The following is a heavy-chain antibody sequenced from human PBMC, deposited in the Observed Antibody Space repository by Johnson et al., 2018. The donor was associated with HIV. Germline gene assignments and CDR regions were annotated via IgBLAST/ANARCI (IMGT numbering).Heavy chain of an antibody. CDR2: ISSSGSTI. CDR3: AREGGATIFGVTDAFDI. J-gene: IGHJ3*02. Sequence: QVQLVESGGGVVQPGRSLRLSCAASGFTFSDYYMSWIRQAPGKGLEWVSYISSSGSTIYYADSVKGRFTISRDNSKRALFLQMNRLRADDTAVAYWAREGGATIFGVTDAFDIWGQGTMVSVS. V-gene: IGHV3-11*04. D-gene: IGHD3-3*01. CDR1: GFTFSDYY.